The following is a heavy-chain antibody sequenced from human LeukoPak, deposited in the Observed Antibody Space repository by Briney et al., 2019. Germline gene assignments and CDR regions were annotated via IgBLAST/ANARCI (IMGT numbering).Heavy chain of an antibody. Sequence: PGGSLRLSCAASGFAFRTYWMHWVRQLPGKGLVWVSRINGDGSNIIYADSVRGRFTISRDNGNNMVYLQMNDLRGDDTGIYYCARDWYHAVDLWGQGTLVTVSS. CDR1: GFAFRTYW. V-gene: IGHV3-74*01. CDR3: ARDWYHAVDL. J-gene: IGHJ5*02. CDR2: INGDGSNI. D-gene: IGHD2-2*01.